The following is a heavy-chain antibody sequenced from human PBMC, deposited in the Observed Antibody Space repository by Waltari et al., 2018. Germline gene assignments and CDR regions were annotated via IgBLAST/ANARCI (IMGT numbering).Heavy chain of an antibody. CDR2: ISAYNGNT. CDR1: GYTFTSYG. D-gene: IGHD2-8*01. V-gene: IGHV1-18*04. Sequence: QVQLVQSGAEVKKPGASVKVSCKASGYTFTSYGISWVRQAPGQGLEWMGWISAYNGNTNYAQKLQGRVTMTTDTSTSTAYMELRSLRSDDTAVYYCARTGYCTNGVCYRAYYYYMDVWGKGTTVTVSS. J-gene: IGHJ6*03. CDR3: ARTGYCTNGVCYRAYYYYMDV.